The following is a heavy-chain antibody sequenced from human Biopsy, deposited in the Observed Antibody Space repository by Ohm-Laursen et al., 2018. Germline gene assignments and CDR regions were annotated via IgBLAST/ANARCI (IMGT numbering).Heavy chain of an antibody. D-gene: IGHD3-16*01. CDR3: VKDGGQTAPYSFDV. CDR2: IWSSATYK. V-gene: IGHV3-33*06. Sequence: SLRLSCSASVFTFSDHNMHWVRQAPGKGLEWVAFIWSSATYKAYADSVKGRFTVSRVNSKNTVYLQMNSLSADDTAIYSCVKDGGQTAPYSFDVWGQGTMVTVSS. CDR1: VFTFSDHN. J-gene: IGHJ3*01.